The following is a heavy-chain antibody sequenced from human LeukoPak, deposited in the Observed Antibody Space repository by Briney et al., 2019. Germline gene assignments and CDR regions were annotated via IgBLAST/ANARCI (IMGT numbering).Heavy chain of an antibody. CDR1: GNTFTGYY. CDR3: ARRGFGSGSYLDS. CDR2: INPSGGT. Sequence: ASVKVSCKASGNTFTGYYLHWVRQAPGQGLGWMGWINPSGGTNYAQKFQGRVTMTRDTSISTAYMELSRLRSDDTAVYYCARRGFGSGSYLDSWGQGTLVTVSS. J-gene: IGHJ4*02. V-gene: IGHV1-2*02. D-gene: IGHD3-10*01.